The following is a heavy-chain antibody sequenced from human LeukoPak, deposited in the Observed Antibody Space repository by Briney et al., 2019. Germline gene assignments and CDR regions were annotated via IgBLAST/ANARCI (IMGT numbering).Heavy chain of an antibody. CDR1: G. D-gene: IGHD3-16*01. Sequence: GMXWXXXXXGRGLEWVAFTPYDGNSKYYTDSVKGRFTVSKDNLQNTLYLQMNNLGIEDTAVYFCARAEGVDLYFDYWGQGTPVTVSS. V-gene: IGHV3-30*03. J-gene: IGHJ4*02. CDR3: ARAEGVDLYFDY. CDR2: TPYDGNSK.